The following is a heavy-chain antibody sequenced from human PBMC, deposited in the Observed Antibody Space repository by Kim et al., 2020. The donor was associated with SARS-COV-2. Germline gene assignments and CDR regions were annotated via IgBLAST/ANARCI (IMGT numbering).Heavy chain of an antibody. CDR1: GYSFTSYW. CDR2: IYPGDSDT. V-gene: IGHV5-51*01. Sequence: GESLKISCKGSGYSFTSYWIGWVRQMPGKGLEWMGIIYPGDSDTRYSPSFQGQVTISADKSISTAYLQWSSLKASDTAMYYCARLKLYYDSSGWANFDYWGQGTLVTVSS. CDR3: ARLKLYYDSSGWANFDY. D-gene: IGHD3-22*01. J-gene: IGHJ4*02.